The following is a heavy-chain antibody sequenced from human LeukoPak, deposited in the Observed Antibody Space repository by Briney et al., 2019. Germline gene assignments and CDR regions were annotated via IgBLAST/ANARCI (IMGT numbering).Heavy chain of an antibody. CDR2: IYTSGST. V-gene: IGHV4-4*09. CDR3: ASSLAAAGHNWFDP. J-gene: IGHJ5*02. CDR1: GGSISSYY. D-gene: IGHD6-13*01. Sequence: SETLSLTCTVSGGSISSYYWSWIRQPPGKGLEWIGYIYTSGSTNYNPSLKSRVTISVDTSKNQFSLKLSSVTAADTAVYYCASSLAAAGHNWFDPWGQGTPVTVAS.